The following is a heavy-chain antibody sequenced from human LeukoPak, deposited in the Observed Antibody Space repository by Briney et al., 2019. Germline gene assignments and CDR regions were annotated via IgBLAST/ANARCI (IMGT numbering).Heavy chain of an antibody. D-gene: IGHD6-13*01. CDR1: GFTFSSYN. V-gene: IGHV3-48*02. J-gene: IGHJ4*02. CDR3: ARGQSPGIAAPVTSY. Sequence: GGSLRLSCAASGFTFSSYNMNWVSQAAGKGMEWVSYISTSSRTPYYADSVKGRFTISRDNAKNSLYLQMNSLRDEDTAVYYCARGQSPGIAAPVTSYWGQGTLVTVS. CDR2: ISTSSRTP.